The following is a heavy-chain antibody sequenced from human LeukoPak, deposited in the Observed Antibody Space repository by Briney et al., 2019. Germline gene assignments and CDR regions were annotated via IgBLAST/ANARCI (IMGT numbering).Heavy chain of an antibody. CDR3: ARDNGSGWVGGAFDI. J-gene: IGHJ3*02. Sequence: GGSLRLSCAASRFTVSSNYMSWVRQAPGKGLEWVSVIYSGGSTYYADSVKGRFTISRDNSKNTLYLQMNSLRAEDTAVYYCARDNGSGWVGGAFDIWGQGTMVTVSS. CDR1: RFTVSSNY. D-gene: IGHD6-19*01. CDR2: IYSGGST. V-gene: IGHV3-66*01.